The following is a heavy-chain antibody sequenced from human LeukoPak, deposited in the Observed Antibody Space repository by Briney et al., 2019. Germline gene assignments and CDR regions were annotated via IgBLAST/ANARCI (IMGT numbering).Heavy chain of an antibody. CDR2: IYNSGTT. CDR3: ARGRIASGAYYYYMDA. CDR1: GGSISSTSYS. V-gene: IGHV4-39*07. J-gene: IGHJ6*03. D-gene: IGHD2-21*01. Sequence: SETLSLTCTVSGGSISSTSYSCAWIRQPPGKGLEWIAIIYNSGTTYYNPSLKSRVTISVDTSKNQVSLKLSSVTAADTAVYYCARGRIASGAYYYYMDAWGKGTTVTVSS.